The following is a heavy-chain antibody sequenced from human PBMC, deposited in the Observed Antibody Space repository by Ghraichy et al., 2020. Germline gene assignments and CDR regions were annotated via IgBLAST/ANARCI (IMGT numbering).Heavy chain of an antibody. Sequence: GGSLRLSCAASGFTFSSYAMSWVRQAPGKGLEWVSAISGSGGSTYYADSVKGRFTISRDNSKNTLYLQMNSLRAEDTAVYYCAKGDRGLVLIAPAEYFQHWGQGTLVTVSS. CDR1: GFTFSSYA. V-gene: IGHV3-23*01. D-gene: IGHD2-8*01. CDR3: AKGDRGLVLIAPAEYFQH. J-gene: IGHJ1*01. CDR2: ISGSGGST.